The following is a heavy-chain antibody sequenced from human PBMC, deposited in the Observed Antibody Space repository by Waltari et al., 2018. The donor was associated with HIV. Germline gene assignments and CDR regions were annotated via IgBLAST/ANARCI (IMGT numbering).Heavy chain of an antibody. CDR1: GFTFSNYW. J-gene: IGHJ4*02. CDR3: ARRHTSEGILDY. D-gene: IGHD6-19*01. Sequence: EVQLVESGGGLVQPGGSLRLSCVASGFTFSNYWMHWVRQGPGKGLVWASRLKGDESRVLYADSVKGRFTISRDNARNTLYLQMNSLRDEDTAVYYCARRHTSEGILDYWGQGTLVTVSS. V-gene: IGHV3-74*01. CDR2: LKGDESRV.